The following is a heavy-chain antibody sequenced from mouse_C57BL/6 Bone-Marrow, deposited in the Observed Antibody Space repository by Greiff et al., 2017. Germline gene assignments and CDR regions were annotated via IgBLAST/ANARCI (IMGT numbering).Heavy chain of an antibody. V-gene: IGHV8-8*01. CDR3: ARILFYYYGSRAWFAY. Sequence: QVTLKECGPGILQPSQTLSLTCSFSGFSLSTFGMGVGWIRQPSGKGLEWLAHIWWDDDKYYNPALKSRLTISKDTSKNQVFLKIANVDTADTATYYCARILFYYYGSRAWFAYWGQGTLVTVSA. CDR2: IWWDDDK. D-gene: IGHD1-1*01. CDR1: GFSLSTFGMG. J-gene: IGHJ3*01.